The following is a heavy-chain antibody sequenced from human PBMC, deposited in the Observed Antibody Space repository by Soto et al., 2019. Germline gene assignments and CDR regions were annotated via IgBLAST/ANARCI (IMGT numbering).Heavy chain of an antibody. J-gene: IGHJ4*02. V-gene: IGHV3-23*01. D-gene: IGHD2-21*02. Sequence: GGSLRLSSAASGFTFSNYAMTWVRQPPGKGLEWVSIITSSGGTTYYADSVKGRFTISRDNSKNTLYLQMNSLSVEDTAVYYCAKDLEASVTAIDSWGPGTLVTVSS. CDR2: ITSSGGTT. CDR3: AKDLEASVTAIDS. CDR1: GFTFSNYA.